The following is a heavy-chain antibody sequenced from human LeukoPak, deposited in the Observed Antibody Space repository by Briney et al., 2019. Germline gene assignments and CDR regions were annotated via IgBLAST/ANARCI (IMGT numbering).Heavy chain of an antibody. CDR3: ARIIGVPAAAHDAFDI. CDR1: GFTFSSYW. J-gene: IGHJ3*02. V-gene: IGHV3-7*03. Sequence: PGGSLRLSCAASGFTFSSYWMSWVRQAPGKGLEWVANIKQDGSEKYYVDSVKGRFTISRDNAKNSLYLQMNSLRAEDTAVYYCARIIGVPAAAHDAFDIWGQGTMVTVSS. CDR2: IKQDGSEK. D-gene: IGHD2-2*01.